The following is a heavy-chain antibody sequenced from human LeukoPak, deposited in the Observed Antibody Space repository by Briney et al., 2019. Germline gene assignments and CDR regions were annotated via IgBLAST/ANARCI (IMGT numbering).Heavy chain of an antibody. Sequence: GGSLRLSCAASGFTFSSYWMHWVRQAPEKGLVWVSRINSDGSSTSYADSVKGRFTISRDNAKNTLYLQMNSLRAEDTAVYYCARVLLWFGESDFDYWGQGTLVTVSS. CDR2: INSDGSST. CDR1: GFTFSSYW. J-gene: IGHJ4*02. D-gene: IGHD3-10*01. V-gene: IGHV3-74*01. CDR3: ARVLLWFGESDFDY.